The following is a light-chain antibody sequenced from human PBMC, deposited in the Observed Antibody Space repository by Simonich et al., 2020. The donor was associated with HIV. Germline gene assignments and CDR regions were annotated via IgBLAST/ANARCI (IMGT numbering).Light chain of an antibody. Sequence: EIVLTQSPATLSLSPGERATLTCRASQSFSSYLAWSQQNPGQAPRLLIYDASNRATGIPARFSGSGSETEFTLTISSLQSEDVAVYYCQQYNNWPPLTFGGGTKVEIK. J-gene: IGKJ4*01. V-gene: IGKV3-11*01. CDR2: DAS. CDR1: QSFSSY. CDR3: QQYNNWPPLT.